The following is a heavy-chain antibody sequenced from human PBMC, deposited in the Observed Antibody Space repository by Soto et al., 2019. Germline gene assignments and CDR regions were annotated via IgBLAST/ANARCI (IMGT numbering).Heavy chain of an antibody. V-gene: IGHV3-21*01. CDR2: ISSSSSYI. Sequence: LRLSCAASGFTFSSYSMNCVRQAPGKGLEWVSSISSSSSYIYYADSVKGRFTISRDNAKNSLYLQMNSLRAEDTAVYYCARDAGYCSSTSCLNWFDLWGQGTLVTVSS. CDR1: GFTFSSYS. J-gene: IGHJ5*02. CDR3: ARDAGYCSSTSCLNWFDL. D-gene: IGHD2-2*03.